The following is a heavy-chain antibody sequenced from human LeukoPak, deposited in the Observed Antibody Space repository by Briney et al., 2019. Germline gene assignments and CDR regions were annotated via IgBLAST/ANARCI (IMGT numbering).Heavy chain of an antibody. CDR1: GGSISSYY. Sequence: SETLSLTCTVSGGSISSYYWSWIRQPPGKGLEWIGYIYYGGSTNYNPSLKGRVTISGDTSKNQFSLKLNSVTAADTAVYYCARVNYYYYYMDVWGKGTTVTVSS. CDR2: IYYGGST. V-gene: IGHV4-59*01. CDR3: ARVNYYYYYMDV. J-gene: IGHJ6*03.